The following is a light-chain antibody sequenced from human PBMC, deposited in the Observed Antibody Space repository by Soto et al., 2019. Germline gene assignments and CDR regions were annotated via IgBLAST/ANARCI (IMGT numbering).Light chain of an antibody. Sequence: DVQMTQSPSTLSASVGDRVTITCRASQNINSYLAWYQQKPGKAPQLLIYSASSLESGVPSRFSGSGSGTEFTLTITSLQPDDFATYYCQQHNNYWTFGHGTRVDIK. J-gene: IGKJ1*01. CDR2: SAS. V-gene: IGKV1-5*03. CDR3: QQHNNYWT. CDR1: QNINSY.